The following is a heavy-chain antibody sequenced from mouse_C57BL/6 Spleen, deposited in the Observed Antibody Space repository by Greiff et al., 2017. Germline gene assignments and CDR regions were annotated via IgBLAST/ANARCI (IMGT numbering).Heavy chain of an antibody. D-gene: IGHD2-14*01. V-gene: IGHV1-82*01. CDR3: AEGYGWFAY. J-gene: IGHJ3*01. CDR1: GYAFSSSW. Sequence: QVQLKQSGPELVKPGASVKISCKASGYAFSSSWMNWVKQRPGKGLEWIGRIYPGDGDTNYNGKFKGKATLTADKSSSTAYMQLSSLTSEDSAVYFCAEGYGWFAYWGQGTLVTVSA. CDR2: IYPGDGDT.